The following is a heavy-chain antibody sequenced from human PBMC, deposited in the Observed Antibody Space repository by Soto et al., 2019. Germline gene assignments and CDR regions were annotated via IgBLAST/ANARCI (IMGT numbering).Heavy chain of an antibody. CDR1: GFTFSSYW. CDR2: IKQDGSEK. V-gene: IGHV3-7*01. Sequence: ESGGGLVQPGGSLRLSCAASGFTFSSYWMSWVRQAPGKGLEWVANIKQDGSEKYYVDSVKGRFTISRDNAKNSLYLQMNSLRAEDTAVYYCARGRMGSGWYGGWFDYWGQGTLVTVSS. D-gene: IGHD6-19*01. CDR3: ARGRMGSGWYGGWFDY. J-gene: IGHJ4*02.